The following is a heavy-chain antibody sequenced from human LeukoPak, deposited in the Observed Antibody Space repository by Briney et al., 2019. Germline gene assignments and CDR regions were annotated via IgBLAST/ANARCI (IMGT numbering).Heavy chain of an antibody. Sequence: QPGGSLRLSCAASGFTFSSYEMNWVRQAPGKGLEWVSYISSSGSTIYYADSVKGRFTISRDNAKNSLYLQMNSLRAEDTAVYYCAAPGNSGSGPLDFWGQGTLVTVSS. J-gene: IGHJ4*02. CDR1: GFTFSSYE. V-gene: IGHV3-48*03. CDR2: ISSSGSTI. D-gene: IGHD3-10*01. CDR3: AAPGNSGSGPLDF.